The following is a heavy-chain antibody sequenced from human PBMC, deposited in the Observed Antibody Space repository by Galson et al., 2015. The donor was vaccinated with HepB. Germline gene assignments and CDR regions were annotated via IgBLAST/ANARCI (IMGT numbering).Heavy chain of an antibody. CDR2: ISSSSSYI. CDR3: ARDRCSSTSCNYGMDV. J-gene: IGHJ6*02. D-gene: IGHD2-2*01. CDR1: GFTFSSYS. Sequence: SLRLSCAASGFTFSSYSMNWVRQAPGKGLEWVSSISSSSSYIYYADSVKGRFTISRDNAKNSLYLQMNSLRAEDTAVYYCARDRCSSTSCNYGMDVWGQGTTVTVSS. V-gene: IGHV3-21*01.